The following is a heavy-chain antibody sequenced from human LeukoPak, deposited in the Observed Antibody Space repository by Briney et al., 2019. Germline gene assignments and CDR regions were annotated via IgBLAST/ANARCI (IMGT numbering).Heavy chain of an antibody. D-gene: IGHD1-26*01. CDR1: GYSFTSYW. Sequence: EESLKISCKGSGYSFTSYWIGWVRQMPGKGLEWMGIIYPGDSDTRYSPSFQGQVTISADKSISTAYLQWSSLKASDTAMYYCARPGVGSTWSGDYYAMDVWGQGTTVTVSS. J-gene: IGHJ6*02. CDR3: ARPGVGSTWSGDYYAMDV. V-gene: IGHV5-51*01. CDR2: IYPGDSDT.